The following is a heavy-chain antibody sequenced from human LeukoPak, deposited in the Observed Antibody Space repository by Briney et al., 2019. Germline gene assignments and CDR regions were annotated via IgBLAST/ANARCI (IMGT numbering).Heavy chain of an antibody. D-gene: IGHD3-22*01. CDR3: AKDHLPEYYDSSGTAGY. CDR1: GFTFSSYA. Sequence: GGSLRLSCAASGFTFSSYAMSWVRQAPGKGLEWVSAISGSGGSTYYADSVKGRFTISRDNSKNTLYLQMNSLRAEDTAVYYCAKDHLPEYYDSSGTAGYWGQGTLVTVSS. J-gene: IGHJ4*02. V-gene: IGHV3-23*01. CDR2: ISGSGGST.